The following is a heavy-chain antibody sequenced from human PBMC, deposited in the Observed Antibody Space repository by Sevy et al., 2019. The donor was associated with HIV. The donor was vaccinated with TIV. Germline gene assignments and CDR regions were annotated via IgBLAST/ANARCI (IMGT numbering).Heavy chain of an antibody. Sequence: SETLSLTCSVSGDLSSFYWTWIRQPPGKGLEWIGYISYTGNTNYNPSLKSRVTLSVDTSKNQFSLNLRSVTAADTAVYYCASVDTALVHASDIWGPGTMVTVSS. J-gene: IGHJ3*02. CDR2: ISYTGNT. D-gene: IGHD5-18*01. CDR3: ASVDTALVHASDI. V-gene: IGHV4-59*01. CDR1: GDLSSFY.